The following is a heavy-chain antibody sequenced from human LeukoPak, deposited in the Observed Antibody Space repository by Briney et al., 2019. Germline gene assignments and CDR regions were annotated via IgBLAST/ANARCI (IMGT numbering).Heavy chain of an antibody. J-gene: IGHJ6*02. CDR3: ARDRELGDYYGAGSYYNAIYYYYYYGMDV. Sequence: RGSLRLSCAASGFTSSDYYMSWIRHAPGKGQERVSYISSSGSTINYADPVKGRFTIPRDNAKNSLYLQMNSLRAEDTAVYYCARDRELGDYYGAGSYYNAIYYYYYYGMDVWGQGTTVTVSS. CDR2: ISSSGSTI. V-gene: IGHV3-11*01. CDR1: GFTSSDYY. D-gene: IGHD3-10*01.